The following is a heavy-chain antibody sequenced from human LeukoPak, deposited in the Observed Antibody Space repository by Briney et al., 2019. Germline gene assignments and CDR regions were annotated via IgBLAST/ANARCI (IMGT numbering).Heavy chain of an antibody. CDR1: GFAFSSYS. V-gene: IGHV3-21*06. CDR3: AKETWQLGFDP. D-gene: IGHD1-1*01. J-gene: IGHJ5*02. CDR2: ISSSGSYR. Sequence: GGSLRLSCADSGFAFSSYSMNWVRQAPGKGLEWVSSISSSGSYRYYADSVKGRFTISRDNAKNSLYLQMNSLRAEDTAVYYCAKETWQLGFDPWGQGTLVTVSS.